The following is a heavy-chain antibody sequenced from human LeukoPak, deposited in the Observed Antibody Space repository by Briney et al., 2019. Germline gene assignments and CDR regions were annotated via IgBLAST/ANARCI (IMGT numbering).Heavy chain of an antibody. Sequence: GASVKVSCKASGYTFTGYYMHWVRQAPGQGLEWMGWINPNSGGTNYAQKFQGRVTMTRDTSISTAYMELSRLRSDDTAVYYCARDKGGYCSSTSCPDFDPWGQGTLVTVSS. D-gene: IGHD2-2*03. J-gene: IGHJ5*02. CDR1: GYTFTGYY. CDR2: INPNSGGT. V-gene: IGHV1-2*02. CDR3: ARDKGGYCSSTSCPDFDP.